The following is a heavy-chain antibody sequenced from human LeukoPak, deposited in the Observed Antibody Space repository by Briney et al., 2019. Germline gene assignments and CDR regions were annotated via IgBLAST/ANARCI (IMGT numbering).Heavy chain of an antibody. CDR2: INTNNGDS. CDR3: ARVKGYCSDGRCLF. V-gene: IGHV1-2*02. Sequence: ASVKVSCKASGYSFTGYHIHWVRQAPGQGLEWMGCINTNNGDSIYAKKFKGRVTMTRDTSITTAYMEVASLRSDDTAVYYCARVKGYCSDGRCLFWGQGTPVTVSS. J-gene: IGHJ4*02. D-gene: IGHD2-15*01. CDR1: GYSFTGYH.